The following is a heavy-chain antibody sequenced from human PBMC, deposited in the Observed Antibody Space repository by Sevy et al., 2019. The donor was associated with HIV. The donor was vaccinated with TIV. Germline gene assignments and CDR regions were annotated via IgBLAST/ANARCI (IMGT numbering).Heavy chain of an antibody. CDR3: LTVVAADDAFDI. CDR1: GFTFSNAW. J-gene: IGHJ3*02. D-gene: IGHD2-15*01. Sequence: VGSLRLSCAASGFTFSNAWMSWVRQAPGKGLEWVGRIKSKTDGGTTDYAAPVKGRFTISRDDSKNTLNLQMNSLKTEDTAVYYCLTVVAADDAFDIWGQGTMVTVSS. CDR2: IKSKTDGGTT. V-gene: IGHV3-15*01.